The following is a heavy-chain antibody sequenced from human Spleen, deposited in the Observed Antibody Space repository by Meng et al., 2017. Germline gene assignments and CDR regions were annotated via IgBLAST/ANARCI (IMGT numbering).Heavy chain of an antibody. CDR2: INHSGET. Sequence: QVQLQQWGAGLLRPSETLSLTCAVYGGSFSGSYWNWIRQPPGKGLEWIGEINHSGETDYNPSLQSRVTISVDTSKNQFSLKLSSVTAADTAVYYCARGGYYDSSGYIDNWGQGALVTVSS. J-gene: IGHJ4*02. D-gene: IGHD3-22*01. CDR1: GGSFSGSY. CDR3: ARGGYYDSSGYIDN. V-gene: IGHV4-34*01.